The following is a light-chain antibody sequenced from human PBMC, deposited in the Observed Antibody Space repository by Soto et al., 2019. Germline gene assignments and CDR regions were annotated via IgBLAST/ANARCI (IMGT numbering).Light chain of an antibody. CDR3: QHSNSYSEA. V-gene: IGKV1-5*03. Sequence: DIQMTQSPSTLSGSVGDRVTITCRASQTISSWLAWYQQKPGKAPKLLIYKASTLKSGVPSRFSGSGSGTDFTLTISRLQPDDFATYSCQHSNSYSEAFGHGTKVELK. CDR1: QTISSW. CDR2: KAS. J-gene: IGKJ1*01.